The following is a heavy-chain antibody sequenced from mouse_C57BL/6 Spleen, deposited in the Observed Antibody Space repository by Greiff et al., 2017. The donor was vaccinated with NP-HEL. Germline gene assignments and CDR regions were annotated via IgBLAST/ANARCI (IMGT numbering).Heavy chain of an antibody. J-gene: IGHJ4*01. CDR2: IWTGGGT. D-gene: IGHD4-1*01. Sequence: VQGVESGPGLVAPSQSLSITCTVSGFSFTSYAISWVRQPPGKGLEWLGVIWTGGGTNYNSALKSRLSISKDNSKSQVFLKMNSLQTDDTARYYCARSGTQGYYAMDYWGQGTSVTVSS. CDR1: GFSFTSYA. CDR3: ARSGTQGYYAMDY. V-gene: IGHV2-9-1*01.